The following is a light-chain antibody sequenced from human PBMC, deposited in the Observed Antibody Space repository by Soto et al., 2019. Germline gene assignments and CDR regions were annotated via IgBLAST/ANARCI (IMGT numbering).Light chain of an antibody. CDR3: QQYGLPPPS. Sequence: EIVLTQSPGTLSLSPGERATLSCRAIQSVYNTSLAWYQQKPGQTPRLLVNGASNRATGIPDRFSGGGSGTDFTLTISSLEPEAFAVYYCQQYGLPPPSFGQGTRVELK. J-gene: IGKJ2*01. CDR1: QSVYNTS. CDR2: GAS. V-gene: IGKV3-20*01.